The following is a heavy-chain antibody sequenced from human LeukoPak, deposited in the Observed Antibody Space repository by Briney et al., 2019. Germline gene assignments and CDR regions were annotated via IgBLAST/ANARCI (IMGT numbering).Heavy chain of an antibody. J-gene: IGHJ4*02. D-gene: IGHD6-19*01. Sequence: PGGSLRRSCAGSGFTFSSYSMNRVRQAPGKGLEWVSSISSSSSYIYYTDSVKGRFTISRDNAKNSLYLQMNSLRAEDTAVYYCATTVAGTADYWGQGTLVTVSS. CDR1: GFTFSSYS. V-gene: IGHV3-21*01. CDR2: ISSSSSYI. CDR3: ATTVAGTADY.